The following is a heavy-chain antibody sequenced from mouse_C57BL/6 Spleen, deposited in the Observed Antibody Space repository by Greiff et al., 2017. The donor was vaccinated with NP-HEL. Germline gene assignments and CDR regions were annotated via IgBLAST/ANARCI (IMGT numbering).Heavy chain of an antibody. J-gene: IGHJ4*01. D-gene: IGHD1-1*01. CDR1: GYTFTSYW. V-gene: IGHV1-52*01. Sequence: VQLQQSGAELVRPGSSVKLSCKASGYTFTSYWMHWVKQRPIQGLEWIGNIDPSDSETHYNQKFKDKATLTVDKSSSTAYMQLSSLTSEDSAVYYCAREGYYYGSSGGYWGQGTSVTVSS. CDR3: AREGYYYGSSGGY. CDR2: IDPSDSET.